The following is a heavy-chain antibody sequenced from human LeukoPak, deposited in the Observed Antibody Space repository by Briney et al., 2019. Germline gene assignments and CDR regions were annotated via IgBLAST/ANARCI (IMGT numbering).Heavy chain of an antibody. CDR3: ARDSYDSSGYYDY. V-gene: IGHV4-4*07. CDR2: VFAGGNT. J-gene: IGHJ4*02. D-gene: IGHD3-22*01. CDR1: GGSISSYY. Sequence: PSETLSLTCTVSGGSISSYYWSWIRQPAGKGLEWIGRVFAGGNTNYNPSLNSRVTMSVDTSKNQFYLKLSSVTAADTAVYYCARDSYDSSGYYDYWGQGTLVTVSS.